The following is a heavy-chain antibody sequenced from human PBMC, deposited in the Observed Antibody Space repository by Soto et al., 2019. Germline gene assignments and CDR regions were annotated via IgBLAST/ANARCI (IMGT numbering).Heavy chain of an antibody. V-gene: IGHV5-10-1*01. J-gene: IGHJ4*02. CDR1: GYSFTSYW. CDR3: ARQYVTIFGVVTTDY. CDR2: IDPSDSYT. D-gene: IGHD3-3*01. Sequence: PXESLKISCKGSGYSFTSYWNSWVRQMPGKGLEWMGRIDPSDSYTNYSPSFQGHVTISADKSISTAYLQWSSLKASDTAMYYCARQYVTIFGVVTTDYWGKGTLVTVS.